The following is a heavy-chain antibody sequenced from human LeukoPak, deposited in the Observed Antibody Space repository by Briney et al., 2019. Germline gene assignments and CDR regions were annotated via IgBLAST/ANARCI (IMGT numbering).Heavy chain of an antibody. CDR2: ISAYNGNT. CDR1: GYTFTSYG. V-gene: IGHV1-18*01. D-gene: IGHD2-2*01. CDR3: ARGLCSSTSCPPPFDY. J-gene: IGHJ4*02. Sequence: GASVKVSCKASGYTFTSYGISWVRQAPGQGLEWMGWISAYNGNTNYAQKLQGRVTMTTDTSTSTAYMELRSLRSDDTAVYYCARGLCSSTSCPPPFDYWGQGTLVTVSS.